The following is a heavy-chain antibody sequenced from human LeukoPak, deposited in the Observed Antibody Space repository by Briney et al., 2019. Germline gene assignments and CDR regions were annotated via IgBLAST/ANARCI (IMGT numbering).Heavy chain of an antibody. CDR1: GYTFTGYA. Sequence: AASVKVSCKASGYTFTGYAISWVRQAPGQGLEWMGWVSAYNGATNYAQNFQDRVTMTTDTPTTTAYMELRSLRSDDTAVYYCARERVGGIDPYGMDVWGQGTTVTVSS. CDR2: VSAYNGAT. CDR3: ARERVGGIDPYGMDV. V-gene: IGHV1-18*01. J-gene: IGHJ6*02. D-gene: IGHD6-19*01.